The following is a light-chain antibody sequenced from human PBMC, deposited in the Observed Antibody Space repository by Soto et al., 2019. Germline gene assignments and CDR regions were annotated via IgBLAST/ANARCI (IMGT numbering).Light chain of an antibody. J-gene: IGKJ2*01. V-gene: IGKV4-1*01. CDR2: WTS. Sequence: DIVMTQSPDSLAVSLGERATINCKSSQSVLSSSDRRNYLAWYQLRPGQPPKLLISWTSTRESGVPERFSGSGSATDFPLTISSLQAEDVAVYYCQQYYDTPLTFGQGTKLDIK. CDR3: QQYYDTPLT. CDR1: QSVLSSSDRRNY.